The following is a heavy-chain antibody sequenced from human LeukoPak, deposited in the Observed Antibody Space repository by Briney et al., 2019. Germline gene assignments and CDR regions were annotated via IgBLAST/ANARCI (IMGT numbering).Heavy chain of an antibody. J-gene: IGHJ6*03. V-gene: IGHV4-4*07. CDR3: ARDANDFWSGYSVAGYYYYYMDV. D-gene: IGHD3-3*01. CDR2: IYTSGST. CDR1: GGSISSYY. Sequence: SETLSLTCTVSGGSISSYYWSWIRQPAGKGLEWIGRIYTSGSTNYNPSLKSRVTMSVDTSKNHFSLKLSSVTAADTAVYYCARDANDFWSGYSVAGYYYYYMDVWGKGTTVTVSS.